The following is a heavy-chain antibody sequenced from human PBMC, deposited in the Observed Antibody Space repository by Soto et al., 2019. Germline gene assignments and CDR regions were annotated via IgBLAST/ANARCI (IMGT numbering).Heavy chain of an antibody. CDR3: VKVGITAAGGIYYYCYMDV. CDR2: ISWNSVNI. D-gene: IGHD6-13*01. Sequence: GGSLRLSCAVSGFTIDDYAMHWVRQAPGKGLKWVSGISWNSVNIGYADSVKGRFTISRDNARNSLYLQMSSLRVEDTALYYCVKVGITAAGGIYYYCYMDVWGKGTTVTVSS. J-gene: IGHJ6*03. V-gene: IGHV3-9*01. CDR1: GFTIDDYA.